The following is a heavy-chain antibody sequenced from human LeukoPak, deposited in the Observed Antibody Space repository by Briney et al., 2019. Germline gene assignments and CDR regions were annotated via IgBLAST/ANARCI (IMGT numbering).Heavy chain of an antibody. CDR3: ARGKIARLSDY. J-gene: IGHJ4*02. V-gene: IGHV3-23*01. Sequence: GGSLRLSCAASGFTFNTFSMSWVRQAPGKGLEWVSVISGGGDITYYADSEKGRFTISRDNSKNTLYLQMNSLRAEDTAIYYCARGKIARLSDYWGQGTLVTVSS. D-gene: IGHD6-6*01. CDR1: GFTFNTFS. CDR2: ISGGGDIT.